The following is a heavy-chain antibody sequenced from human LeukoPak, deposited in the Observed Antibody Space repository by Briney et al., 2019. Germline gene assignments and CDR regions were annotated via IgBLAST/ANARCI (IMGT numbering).Heavy chain of an antibody. CDR3: AKHGGYFFDY. CDR2: IHPGGST. J-gene: IGHJ4*02. CDR1: GLTFTNAW. V-gene: IGHV4-34*08. Sequence: GSLRLSCATSGLTFTNAWMSWFRQAPGKGLEWVGQIHPGGSTTYNPSLESRVTISGDTSKNQFSLNLRSVTAADTAMYYCAKHGGYFFDYWGQGSLVTVSS. D-gene: IGHD3-16*01.